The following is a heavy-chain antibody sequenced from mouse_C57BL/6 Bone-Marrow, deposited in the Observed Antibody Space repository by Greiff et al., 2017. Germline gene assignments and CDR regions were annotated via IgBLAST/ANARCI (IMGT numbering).Heavy chain of an antibody. Sequence: VKLQESGAELARPGASVKLSCKASGYTFTSYGISWVKQRTGQGLEWIGEIYPRSGNTYYNEKFKGKATLTADTSSSTAFMELRSLTSEDSAVYFCARPPHYGNYPWFAYWGQGTLVTVSA. V-gene: IGHV1-81*01. CDR3: ARPPHYGNYPWFAY. CDR2: IYPRSGNT. J-gene: IGHJ3*01. D-gene: IGHD2-1*01. CDR1: GYTFTSYG.